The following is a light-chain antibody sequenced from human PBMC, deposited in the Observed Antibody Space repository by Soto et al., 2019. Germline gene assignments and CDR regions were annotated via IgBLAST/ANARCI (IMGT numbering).Light chain of an antibody. CDR3: CSYAGSDVFV. J-gene: IGLJ1*01. Sequence: QSALTQPASVSGSPGQSITISCTGTNSDIGNYNIVSWYQQHPDKAPKLIIYEVTKRPSGVSNRFSGSKSGNTASLTISGLQAEDEGDYHCCSYAGSDVFVFRTGTKLTVL. V-gene: IGLV2-23*02. CDR1: NSDIGNYNI. CDR2: EVT.